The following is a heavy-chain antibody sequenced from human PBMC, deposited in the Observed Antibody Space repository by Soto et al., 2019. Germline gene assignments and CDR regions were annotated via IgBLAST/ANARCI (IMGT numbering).Heavy chain of an antibody. J-gene: IGHJ4*02. V-gene: IGHV3-23*01. CDR1: GFTFSSYA. D-gene: IGHD1-26*01. Sequence: EVQLLESGGGLVQPGGSLRLSCAASGFTFSSYAMSWVRKAPWKGLEWVSAISGSGGSTYYADSVKGRFTISRDNSKNTRYLQMNSLIAEDTDVDYCARYQGVRYFKADYWGQGTRVTVSS. CDR2: ISGSGGST. CDR3: ARYQGVRYFKADY.